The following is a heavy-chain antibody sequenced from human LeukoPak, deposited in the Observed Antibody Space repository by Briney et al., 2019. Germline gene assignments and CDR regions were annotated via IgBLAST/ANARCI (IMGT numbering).Heavy chain of an antibody. J-gene: IGHJ4*02. CDR1: GGSIISYY. CDR3: ARWILYSAWSYSYY. V-gene: IGHV4-59*01. CDR2: MHYSGST. D-gene: IGHD3-10*01. Sequence: SETLSLTWTVAGGSIISYYSSWIRQPPGKGLEWIGYMHYSGSTNYNPSLKSRVTISVDTSKNQFSLKLSSVTAADTAVYYCARWILYSAWSYSYYWRQGTLVTVSS.